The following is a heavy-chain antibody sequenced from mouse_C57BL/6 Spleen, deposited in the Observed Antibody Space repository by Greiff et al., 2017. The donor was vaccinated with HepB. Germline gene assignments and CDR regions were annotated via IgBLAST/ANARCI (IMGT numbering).Heavy chain of an antibody. D-gene: IGHD1-1*01. CDR1: GYTFTTYP. Sequence: QVQLKESGAELVKPGASVKMSCKASGYTFTTYPIEWMKQNHGKSLEWIGNFHPYNDDTKYNEKFKGKATLTVEKSSSTVYLELSRLTSDDSAVYYCARSYYGSSWYFDVWGTGTTVTVSS. J-gene: IGHJ1*03. CDR2: FHPYNDDT. CDR3: ARSYYGSSWYFDV. V-gene: IGHV1-47*01.